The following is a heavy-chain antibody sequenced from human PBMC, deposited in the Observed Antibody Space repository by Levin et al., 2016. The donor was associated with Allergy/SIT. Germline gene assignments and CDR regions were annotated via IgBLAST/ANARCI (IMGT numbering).Heavy chain of an antibody. J-gene: IGHJ6*02. CDR3: ARMARYFYDSGSYSKSPYYYDVDV. V-gene: IGHV2-70*11. CDR2: IDWDDDK. Sequence: WIRQPPGKALEWLARIDWDDDKYYSTSLKPRLTISKDTSKNQVVLTMTNMDPVDTATYYCARMARYFYDSGSYSKSPYYYDVDVWGQGTTVTVSS. D-gene: IGHD3-10*01.